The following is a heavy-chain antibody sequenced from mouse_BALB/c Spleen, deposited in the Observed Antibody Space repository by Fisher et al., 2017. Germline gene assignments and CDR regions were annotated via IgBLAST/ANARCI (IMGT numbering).Heavy chain of an antibody. J-gene: IGHJ4*01. CDR3: ARETTVYAMDY. V-gene: IGHV5-4*02. D-gene: IGHD1-1*01. Sequence: RFTISRDNAKNNLYLQMSSLKSEDTAMYYCARETTVYAMDYWGQGTSVTVSS.